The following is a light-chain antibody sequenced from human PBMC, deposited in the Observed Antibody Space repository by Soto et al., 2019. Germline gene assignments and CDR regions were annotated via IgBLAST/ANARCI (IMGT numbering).Light chain of an antibody. V-gene: IGKV3-11*01. CDR3: HQRSNWPIT. CDR2: DAS. J-gene: IGKJ5*01. Sequence: EIVLTQSPGTLSLSPGERATLSCRTSQNINKYLAWYQQKPGQAPRLLIYDASNRATGIPARFSGSGSGTDFTLTLSSLEPEDVAVYYCHQRSNWPITFGQGTRLEIK. CDR1: QNINKY.